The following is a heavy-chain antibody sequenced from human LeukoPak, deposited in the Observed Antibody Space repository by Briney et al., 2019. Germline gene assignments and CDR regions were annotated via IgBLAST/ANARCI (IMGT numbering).Heavy chain of an antibody. CDR2: ISAYNGNT. J-gene: IGHJ3*02. Sequence: ASVKVSCKASGYTFTSYGISWVRQAPGQGLEWMGWISAYNGNTNYAQKLQGRVTMTTDTSTSTAYMELRSLRSDDTAVYYCARDYYDSSGYYYGSTLDAFDIWAKGQWSPSLQ. D-gene: IGHD3-22*01. CDR3: ARDYYDSSGYYYGSTLDAFDI. CDR1: GYTFTSYG. V-gene: IGHV1-18*01.